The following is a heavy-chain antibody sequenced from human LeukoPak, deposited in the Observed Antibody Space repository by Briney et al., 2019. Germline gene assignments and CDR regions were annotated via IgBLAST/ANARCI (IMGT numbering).Heavy chain of an antibody. J-gene: IGHJ6*03. CDR2: INSGRTST. V-gene: IGHV3-74*01. D-gene: IGHD6-13*01. Sequence: WGSLRLSCAASGFTSSSYGMSWVRQAPGQGLVWISRINSGRTSTTYAVSVKGRFTISRDNAKNKLDLHMNRPRAEATALYSCGSVGLGRRSWYPSGIYYYYYYRDVWGKGTTVSIFS. CDR1: GFTSSSYG. CDR3: GSVGLGRRSWYPSGIYYYYYYRDV.